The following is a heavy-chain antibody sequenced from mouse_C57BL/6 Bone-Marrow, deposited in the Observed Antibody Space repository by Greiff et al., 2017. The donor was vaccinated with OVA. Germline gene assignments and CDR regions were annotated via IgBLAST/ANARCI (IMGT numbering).Heavy chain of an antibody. CDR1: GFTFRSYA. V-gene: IGHV5-4*01. D-gene: IGHD2-12*01. CDR2: ISDGGSYT. J-gene: IGHJ3*01. Sequence: EVQVVESGGGLVKPGGSLKLSCAASGFTFRSYAMSWVRQTPEKRLEWVATISDGGSYTYYPDNVKGRFTISRDNAKNNLYLQMSHLKSEDTAMYYCARDELPWFAYWGQGTLVTVSA. CDR3: ARDELPWFAY.